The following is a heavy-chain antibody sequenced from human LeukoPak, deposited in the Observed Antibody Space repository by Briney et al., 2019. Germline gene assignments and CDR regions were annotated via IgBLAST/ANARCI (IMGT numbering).Heavy chain of an antibody. CDR1: GFTFSSYS. CDR2: ISSSSSYI. CDR3: ARGTLLQWLPHFDY. V-gene: IGHV3-21*01. Sequence: GGSLRLSCAASGFTFSSYSMNWVRQAPGKGLEWVSSISSSSSYIYYADSVKGRFTISRDNAKNPLYLQMNSLRAEDTAVYYCARGTLLQWLPHFDYWGQGTLVTVSS. J-gene: IGHJ4*02. D-gene: IGHD6-19*01.